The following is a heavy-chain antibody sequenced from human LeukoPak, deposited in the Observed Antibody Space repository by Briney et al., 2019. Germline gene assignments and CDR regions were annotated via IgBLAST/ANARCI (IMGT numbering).Heavy chain of an antibody. CDR3: TTLTYYDFWSGYPDY. V-gene: IGHV3-15*01. CDR2: IKTKTDGRTT. CDR1: GLTSSNAW. Sequence: KTGRTLRLSPAASGLTSSNAWMSWVRQAPGKGPHLLVRIKTKTDGRTTDYAPPVKGRFTISRDDSKNTLYLQMNSLKTEDTAVYYCTTLTYYDFWSGYPDYWGQGTLVTVSS. D-gene: IGHD3-3*01. J-gene: IGHJ4*02.